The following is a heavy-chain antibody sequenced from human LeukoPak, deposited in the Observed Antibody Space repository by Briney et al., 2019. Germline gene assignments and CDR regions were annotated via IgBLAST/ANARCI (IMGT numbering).Heavy chain of an antibody. J-gene: IGHJ3*02. CDR2: INPSGGST. Sequence: GASVKVSCKAAGYTFTSYYMHWVRQAPGQGLEWMGIINPSGGSTSYAQKFQGRVTMTRDMSTSTVYMELSSLRSEDTAVYYCAREELVGAFIDAFDIWGQGTMLTVSS. CDR3: AREELVGAFIDAFDI. D-gene: IGHD1-26*01. CDR1: GYTFTSYY. V-gene: IGHV1-46*01.